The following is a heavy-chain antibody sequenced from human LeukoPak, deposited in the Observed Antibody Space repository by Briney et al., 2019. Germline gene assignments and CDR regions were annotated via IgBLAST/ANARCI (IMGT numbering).Heavy chain of an antibody. D-gene: IGHD6-13*01. Sequence: GGSLRLSCAASGFTVSSSEMSWVRQAPGKGLEWVSSISGGSTYYADSRKGRFTISRDNSKNTLHLQMNSLRAEDTAVYYCNQCTYSSSWYLKLDYWGQGTLVTVSS. CDR2: ISGGST. J-gene: IGHJ4*02. CDR1: GFTVSSSE. V-gene: IGHV3-38-3*01. CDR3: NQCTYSSSWYLKLDY.